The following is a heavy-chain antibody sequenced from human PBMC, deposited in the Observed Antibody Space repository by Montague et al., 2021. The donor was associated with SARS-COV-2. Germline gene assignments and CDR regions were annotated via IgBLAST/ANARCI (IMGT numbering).Heavy chain of an antibody. CDR2: IYYSGST. V-gene: IGHV4-39*01. J-gene: IGHJ6*02. D-gene: IGHD3-10*01. CDR3: VSLWKYGSGSHYAPWDYYNYGVDV. Sequence: SETLSLTPSVSGGSITSSSYYWGWIRQSPDKGLEWIGNIYYSGSTYYNPSLKSRVTISVDTSKYQFSLKLSSVTAADTAVYYCVSLWKYGSGSHYAPWDYYNYGVDVWGQGTTVTVSS. CDR1: GGSITSSSYY.